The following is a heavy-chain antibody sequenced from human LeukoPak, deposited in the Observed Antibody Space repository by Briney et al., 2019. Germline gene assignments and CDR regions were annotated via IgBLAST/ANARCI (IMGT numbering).Heavy chain of an antibody. D-gene: IGHD1-26*01. V-gene: IGHV3-30*03. CDR2: ISYDGSNK. CDR1: GFTFSSYG. J-gene: IGHJ4*02. Sequence: GRSLRLSCAASGFTFSSYGMHWVRQAPGKGLEWVAVISYDGSNKYYADSVKGRFTISRDNAKNSLHLQMNSLRAEDTAVYYCARGVTNIVGVRFPFDHWGQGNLVTASS. CDR3: ARGVTNIVGVRFPFDH.